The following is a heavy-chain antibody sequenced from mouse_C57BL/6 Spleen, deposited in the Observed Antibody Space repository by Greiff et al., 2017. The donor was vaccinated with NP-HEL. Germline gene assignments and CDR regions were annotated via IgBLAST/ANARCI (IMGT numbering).Heavy chain of an antibody. J-gene: IGHJ3*01. D-gene: IGHD2-4*01. CDR1: GYAFSSSW. CDR2: IYPGYGDT. CDR3: AREGDYDYDGFAY. Sequence: QVQLQQSGPELVKPGASVKISCKASGYAFSSSWMNWVKQRPGKGLEWFGRIYPGYGDTNSNGKFKGKATLTADKSSSTAYMQLSSLTSEDSAVYFCAREGDYDYDGFAYWGQGTLVTVSA. V-gene: IGHV1-82*01.